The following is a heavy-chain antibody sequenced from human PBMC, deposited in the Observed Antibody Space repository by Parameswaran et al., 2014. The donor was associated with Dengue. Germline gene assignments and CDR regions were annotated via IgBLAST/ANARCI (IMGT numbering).Heavy chain of an antibody. Sequence: WVRQAPGQGLEWMGIINPSGGSTSYAQKFQGRVTMTRDTSTSTVYMELSSLRSEDTAVYYCARGLVVVPFWYFDLWGRGTLVTVSS. CDR3: ARGLVVVPFWYFDL. J-gene: IGHJ2*01. D-gene: IGHD3-22*01. V-gene: IGHV1-46*01. CDR2: INPSGGST.